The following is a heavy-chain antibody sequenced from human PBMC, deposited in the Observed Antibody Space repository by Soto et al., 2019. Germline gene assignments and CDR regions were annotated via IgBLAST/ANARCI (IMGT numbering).Heavy chain of an antibody. CDR2: IYYSGST. Sequence: NPSETLSLTCTVSGISVSTSDYYWGWVRQPPGKGLDWIGNIYYSGSTFYNPSLRSRVTISVDTSKNQFSLKLNSVTAADTAVYFCAGFVVPASRNSDFDYPGPVTLVTVSS. V-gene: IGHV4-39*01. J-gene: IGHJ4*02. D-gene: IGHD2-15*01. CDR3: AGFVVPASRNSDFDY. CDR1: GISVSTSDYY.